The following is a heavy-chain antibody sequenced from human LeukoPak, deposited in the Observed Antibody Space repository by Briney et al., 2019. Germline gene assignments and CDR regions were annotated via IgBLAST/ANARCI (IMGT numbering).Heavy chain of an antibody. D-gene: IGHD3-16*01. V-gene: IGHV3-23*01. CDR2: MSGIGGDT. CDR1: GFTFSSYA. J-gene: IGHJ3*02. Sequence: QPGGSLRLSCAASGFTFSSYAMSWVRQAPGKGLEWVSFMSGIGGDTYYADSVKGRFTTSRDNSKNTLYLHMTSLRAEDTAVYYWAKDGGPGGVAFDIWGQGTVVIVSS. CDR3: AKDGGPGGVAFDI.